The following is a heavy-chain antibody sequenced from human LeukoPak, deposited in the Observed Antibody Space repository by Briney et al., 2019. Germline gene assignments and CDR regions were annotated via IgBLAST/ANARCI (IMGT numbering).Heavy chain of an antibody. D-gene: IGHD2-21*02. V-gene: IGHV1-2*02. Sequence: ASVKVSSTASGYTFTGYYMHWVRQAPGQGLEWMGWINPNSGGTNYAQKFQGRVTMTRDTSISTAYMELSRLRSDDTAVYYCARDLVYCGGDCYTHDAFDIWGQGTVVTVSS. J-gene: IGHJ3*02. CDR2: INPNSGGT. CDR3: ARDLVYCGGDCYTHDAFDI. CDR1: GYTFTGYY.